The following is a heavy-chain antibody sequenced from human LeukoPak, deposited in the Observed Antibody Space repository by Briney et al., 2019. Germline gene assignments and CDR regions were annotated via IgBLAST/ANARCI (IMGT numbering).Heavy chain of an antibody. D-gene: IGHD3-22*01. Sequence: GGSLRLSCAASGFTFSDYYMSWIRQAPGKGLEWVSYISSSGSTIYYADSVKGRFTISRDNAKNSLHLQMNSLRAEDTAVYYCARERGYYYDSSGYPLVPWGQGTLVTVSS. CDR1: GFTFSDYY. V-gene: IGHV3-11*01. J-gene: IGHJ5*02. CDR2: ISSSGSTI. CDR3: ARERGYYYDSSGYPLVP.